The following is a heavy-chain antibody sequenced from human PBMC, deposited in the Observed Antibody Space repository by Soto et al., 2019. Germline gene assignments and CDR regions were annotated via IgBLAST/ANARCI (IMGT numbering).Heavy chain of an antibody. CDR1: GGTFSSYT. D-gene: IGHD5-12*01. V-gene: IGHV1-69*02. Sequence: SVKVSCKASGGTFSSYTISWVRQAPGQGLEWMGRIIPILGIANYAQKFQGRVTITADKSTSTAYMELSSLRSEDTAVYYCAGARGYSCYPRDYYYYYYMDVWAKGNTVTVSS. CDR2: IIPILGIA. J-gene: IGHJ6*03. CDR3: AGARGYSCYPRDYYYYYYMDV.